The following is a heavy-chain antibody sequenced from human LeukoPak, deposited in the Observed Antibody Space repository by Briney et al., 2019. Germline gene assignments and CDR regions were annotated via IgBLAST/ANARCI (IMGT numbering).Heavy chain of an antibody. Sequence: GGSLRLSCVASGFTFSSYGMHWVRQAPGKGLEWVAVIWYDGSNKYYADSVKGRFTISRDNSKNTLYLQMNSLRAEDTAMYYCARSGYSSGWYSVGAFEIWGQGTMVTVSS. CDR1: GFTFSSYG. J-gene: IGHJ3*02. CDR3: ARSGYSSGWYSVGAFEI. D-gene: IGHD6-19*01. CDR2: IWYDGSNK. V-gene: IGHV3-33*01.